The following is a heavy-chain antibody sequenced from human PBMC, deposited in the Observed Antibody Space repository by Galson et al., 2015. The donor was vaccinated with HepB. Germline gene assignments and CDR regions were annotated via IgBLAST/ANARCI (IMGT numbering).Heavy chain of an antibody. CDR1: GGSISSSSYY. CDR3: ARRVPGACFDP. Sequence: SETLSLTCTVSGGSISSSSYYWGWIRQPPGKGLEWIGIIYYSGSTYYNPSLKSRVTISVDTSKNQFSLKLSSVTAADTAVYYCARRVPGACFDPWGQGTLVTVSS. D-gene: IGHD3-10*01. J-gene: IGHJ5*02. V-gene: IGHV4-39*01. CDR2: IYYSGST.